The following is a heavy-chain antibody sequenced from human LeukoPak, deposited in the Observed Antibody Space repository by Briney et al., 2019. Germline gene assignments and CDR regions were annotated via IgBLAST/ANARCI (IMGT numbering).Heavy chain of an antibody. V-gene: IGHV1-18*01. Sequence: ASVKVSCKASGYTFTSYGIGWVRQAPGQGLEWMGWISAYNGNTNYAQKLQGRVTMTTDTSTSTAYMELRSLRSDDTAVYYCARDLSGHIVVVTAIRGDAFDIWGQGTMVTVSS. D-gene: IGHD2-21*02. CDR3: ARDLSGHIVVVTAIRGDAFDI. CDR1: GYTFTSYG. CDR2: ISAYNGNT. J-gene: IGHJ3*02.